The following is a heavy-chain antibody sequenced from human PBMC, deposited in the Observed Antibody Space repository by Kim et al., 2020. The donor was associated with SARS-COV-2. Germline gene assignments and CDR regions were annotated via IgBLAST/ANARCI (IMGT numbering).Heavy chain of an antibody. CDR3: ARGSAVTNAGVY. Sequence: YDADYVKGRFTISRDNSKNTLYLQMHSLGAEDTAVYYCARGSAVTNAGVYWGQGTLVTVSS. D-gene: IGHD4-17*01. J-gene: IGHJ4*02. V-gene: IGHV3-30*01.